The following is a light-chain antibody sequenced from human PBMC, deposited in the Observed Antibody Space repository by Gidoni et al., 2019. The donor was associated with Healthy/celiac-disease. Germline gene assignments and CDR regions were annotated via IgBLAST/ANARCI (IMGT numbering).Light chain of an antibody. J-gene: IGLJ2*01. CDR2: DVS. Sequence: QSALTQPASVSGSPGQSITISCPGTSSDVGGYNYVSWYQQHPVKAPKLMIYDVSNRPSGVSNRFSGSKSGNTASLTISGLQAEDEADYYCSSYTSSSTLGVVFGGGTKLTVL. CDR3: SSYTSSSTLGVV. CDR1: SSDVGGYNY. V-gene: IGLV2-14*01.